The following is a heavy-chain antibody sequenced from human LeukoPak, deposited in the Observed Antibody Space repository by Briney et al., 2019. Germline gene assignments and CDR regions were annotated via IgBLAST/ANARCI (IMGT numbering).Heavy chain of an antibody. CDR2: ISNGGDP. V-gene: IGHV3-53*01. CDR3: ALLSGGTFDY. Sequence: PGGSLRLSCAASGFTFSSYSMNWARQAPGKGLEWVSTISNGGDPFYGDSVKGRSTISRDESTNTFSLQLDSLRVEDMGVYYCALLSGGTFDYWGQGTQVTVAS. CDR1: GFTFSSYS. J-gene: IGHJ4*02. D-gene: IGHD2/OR15-2a*01.